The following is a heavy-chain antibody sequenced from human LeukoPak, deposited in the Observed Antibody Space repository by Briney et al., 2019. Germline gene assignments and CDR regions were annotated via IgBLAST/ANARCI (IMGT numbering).Heavy chain of an antibody. J-gene: IGHJ5*02. V-gene: IGHV1-18*04. CDR1: GYTFTSYG. Sequence: ASVKVSCKASGYTFTSYGISWVRQAPGQGLEWMGWISAYNGNTNYAQKLQGRVTMTTDTSTSTAYMELRSLRSDDTAVYYCAREQLGYCSGGSCYGQGWFDPWGQGTLVTVSS. CDR3: AREQLGYCSGGSCYGQGWFDP. D-gene: IGHD2-15*01. CDR2: ISAYNGNT.